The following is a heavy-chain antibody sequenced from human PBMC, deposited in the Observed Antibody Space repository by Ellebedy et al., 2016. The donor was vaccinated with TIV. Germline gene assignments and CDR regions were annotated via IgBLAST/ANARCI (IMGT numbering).Heavy chain of an antibody. V-gene: IGHV3-21*01. Sequence: GESLKISCAASGFTFSSYSMNWVRQAPGKGLEWVSSISSSSGYRYYADSVKGRFTISRDNAKNSLYLQMNSLRAEDTAVYYCAIVYGDYRMDVWGQGTTVTVSS. CDR3: AIVYGDYRMDV. CDR1: GFTFSSYS. J-gene: IGHJ6*02. CDR2: ISSSSGYR. D-gene: IGHD4/OR15-4a*01.